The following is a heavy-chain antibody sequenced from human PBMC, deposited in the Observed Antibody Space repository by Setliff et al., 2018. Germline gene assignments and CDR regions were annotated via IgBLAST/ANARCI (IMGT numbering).Heavy chain of an antibody. D-gene: IGHD3-10*01. V-gene: IGHV1-2*02. J-gene: IGHJ4*02. CDR2: INPNSGGT. CDR1: AYSFTDYY. CDR3: ARLFQGYDYYKKFDS. Sequence: ASVKVSCKTSAYSFTDYYIQWVRQAPGQGLEWMGWINPNSGGTKYSPKFQGRVAMTRDTSVTTAFLELSGLTYDDTAVYYCARLFQGYDYYKKFDSWGQSTLVTAPQ.